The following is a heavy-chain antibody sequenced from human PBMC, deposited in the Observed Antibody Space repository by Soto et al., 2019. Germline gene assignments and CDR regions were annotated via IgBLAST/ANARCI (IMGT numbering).Heavy chain of an antibody. D-gene: IGHD6-19*01. Sequence: PSETLSLTCAVYGGSFSGYYWSWIRQPPGKGLEWIGEINHSGSTNYNPSLKSRVTISVDTSKNQFSLKLSSVTAADTAVYYCARWQWLVYFDYWGQGTLVTVSS. CDR1: GGSFSGYY. V-gene: IGHV4-34*01. CDR2: INHSGST. J-gene: IGHJ4*02. CDR3: ARWQWLVYFDY.